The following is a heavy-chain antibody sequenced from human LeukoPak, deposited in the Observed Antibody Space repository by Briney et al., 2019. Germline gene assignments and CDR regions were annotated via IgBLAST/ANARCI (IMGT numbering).Heavy chain of an antibody. CDR2: ISSSGKYI. V-gene: IGHV3-21*04. J-gene: IGHJ3*02. Sequence: PGGSLRLSCAASEFTFSSYNMNWVRQAPGKGLEWVSSISSSGKYIYYADSVKGRFTISRDNAKNSLHLQMNSLRAEDTAVYYCAKVAPLYDYVWGSYREDAFDIWGQGTMVTVSS. CDR1: EFTFSSYN. D-gene: IGHD3-16*02. CDR3: AKVAPLYDYVWGSYREDAFDI.